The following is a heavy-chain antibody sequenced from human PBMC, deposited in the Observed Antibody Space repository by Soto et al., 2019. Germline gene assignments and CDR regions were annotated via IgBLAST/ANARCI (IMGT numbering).Heavy chain of an antibody. CDR2: IYYSGST. D-gene: IGHD3-10*01. Sequence: SETLSLTCTVSGGSISSYYWSWIRQPPGKGLEWIGYIYYSGSTNYNPSLKSRVTISVDTSKNQFSLKLSSVTAADTAVYYCARHRSLGNYVDYWGQGTLVTVSS. CDR3: ARHRSLGNYVDY. CDR1: GGSISSYY. J-gene: IGHJ4*02. V-gene: IGHV4-59*08.